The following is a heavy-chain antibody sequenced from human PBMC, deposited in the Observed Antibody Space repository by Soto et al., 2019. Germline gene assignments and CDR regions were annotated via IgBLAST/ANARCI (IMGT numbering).Heavy chain of an antibody. V-gene: IGHV4-31*03. CDR2: IYYSGST. J-gene: IGHJ4*02. Sequence: SETLSLTCTVSGGSISSGGYYWSWIRQHPGKGLEWIGYIYYSGSTYYNPSLKSRVTISVDTSKNQFSLKLSSVTAADTAVYYCARDSFYYGSGTIDYWGQGTLVTVSS. CDR1: GGSISSGGYY. D-gene: IGHD3-10*01. CDR3: ARDSFYYGSGTIDY.